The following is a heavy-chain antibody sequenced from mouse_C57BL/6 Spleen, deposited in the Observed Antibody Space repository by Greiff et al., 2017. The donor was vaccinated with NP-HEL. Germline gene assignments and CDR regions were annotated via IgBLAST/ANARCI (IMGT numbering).Heavy chain of an antibody. CDR3: ARWGTRNWDWFAY. J-gene: IGHJ3*01. CDR2: IYPGSGNT. CDR1: GYTFTDYY. D-gene: IGHD4-1*01. Sequence: QVQLKESGAELVRPGASVKLSCKASGYTFTDYYINWVKQRPGQGLEWIARIYPGSGNTYYNEKFKGKATLTAEKSSSTAYMQLSSLTSEDSAVYFCARWGTRNWDWFAYWGQGTLVTVSA. V-gene: IGHV1-76*01.